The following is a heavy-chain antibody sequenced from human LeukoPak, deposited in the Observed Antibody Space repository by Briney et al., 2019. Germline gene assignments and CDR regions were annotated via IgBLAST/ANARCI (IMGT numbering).Heavy chain of an antibody. CDR2: INHSGST. J-gene: IGHJ4*02. Sequence: PSETLSPTCAVYGGSFSGYYWSWIRQPPGKGLEWIGEINHSGSTNYNPSLKSRVTISVDTSKNPFSLKLSSVTAADTAVYYCARGGYSGYDLELDYWGQGTLVTVSS. CDR3: ARGGYSGYDLELDY. V-gene: IGHV4-34*01. D-gene: IGHD5-12*01. CDR1: GGSFSGYY.